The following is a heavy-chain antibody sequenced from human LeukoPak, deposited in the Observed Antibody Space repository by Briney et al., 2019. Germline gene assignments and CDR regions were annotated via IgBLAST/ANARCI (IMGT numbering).Heavy chain of an antibody. J-gene: IGHJ3*02. CDR1: GGSISSYY. CDR2: IYYSGST. D-gene: IGHD3-22*01. V-gene: IGHV4-59*08. Sequence: SETLSLTCTVSGGSISSYYWSWIRQPPGKGLEWIAYIYYSGSTNYNPSPKSRVTISVDTSKNQFSLKLSSVTAADTAVYYCARRSGITMIVVLISDAFDIWGQGTMVTVSS. CDR3: ARRSGITMIVVLISDAFDI.